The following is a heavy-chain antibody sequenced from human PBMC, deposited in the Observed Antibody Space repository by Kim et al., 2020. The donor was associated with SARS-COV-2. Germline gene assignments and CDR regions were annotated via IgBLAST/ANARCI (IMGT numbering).Heavy chain of an antibody. CDR1: GFTFSNAW. J-gene: IGHJ4*02. CDR2: IKSNTDGGTK. Sequence: GGSLRLSCAASGFTFSNAWMSWVRQAPGKGLEWVGRIKSNTDGGTKAYAAPVRGSFSSARDESKNKLYLQRNSQKNEDTAVYYCTTLRKVGATYYFDYGGERTLLTVSS. CDR3: TTLRKVGATYYFDY. V-gene: IGHV3-15*01. D-gene: IGHD1-26*01.